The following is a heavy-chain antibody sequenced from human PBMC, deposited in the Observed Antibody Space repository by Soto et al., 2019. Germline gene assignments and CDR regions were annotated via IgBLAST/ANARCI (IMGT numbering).Heavy chain of an antibody. V-gene: IGHV3-33*01. CDR1: GFSLRTYG. CDR3: ARDVVTAVAGSVNWFDP. D-gene: IGHD6-19*01. J-gene: IGHJ5*02. Sequence: PGGSLRLSCAASGFSLRTYGMHWLRRAPGKGLEWVAFIWYDGTKKFYANSVKGRSTISKDNSNNILYLQMSGLRAEDTAVYYCARDVVTAVAGSVNWFDPWGQGTPVTVSS. CDR2: IWYDGTKK.